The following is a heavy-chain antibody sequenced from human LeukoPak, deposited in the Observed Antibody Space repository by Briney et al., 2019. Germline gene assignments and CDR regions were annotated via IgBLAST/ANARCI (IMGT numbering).Heavy chain of an antibody. V-gene: IGHV3-74*01. Sequence: GGSLRLSCAASGFTFTTYWMHWVRQAPGKGLVWVSHINSDGSITSYADSVKGRFTISRDNAKNTLYLQMNSLRAEDTALYYCAKDSKTYNYYGMDAWGQGTTVTVSS. CDR2: INSDGSIT. J-gene: IGHJ6*02. D-gene: IGHD3-3*02. CDR3: AKDSKTYNYYGMDA. CDR1: GFTFTTYW.